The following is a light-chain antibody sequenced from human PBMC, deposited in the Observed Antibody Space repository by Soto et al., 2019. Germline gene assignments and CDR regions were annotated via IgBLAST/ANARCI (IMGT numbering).Light chain of an antibody. CDR3: QHYNSYPLT. J-gene: IGKJ4*01. CDR1: QDISNY. CDR2: GAS. Sequence: DIQMTQSPSSLSASVGDRVTITCRASQDISNYLAWIQQKPGKAPKSLIYGASSLQSGVPSKFSGSGSGTDFTLTISSLQPEDSATYYCQHYNSYPLTFGGGTKVEI. V-gene: IGKV1-16*02.